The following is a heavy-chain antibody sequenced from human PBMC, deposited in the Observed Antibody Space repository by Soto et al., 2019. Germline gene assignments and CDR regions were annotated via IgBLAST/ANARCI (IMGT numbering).Heavy chain of an antibody. V-gene: IGHV3-23*01. Sequence: EVQLLESGGGLVQPGGSLRLSCAASGFTFSSYAMSWVRQAPGKGLEWVSAISGSGGSTYYADSVKGRFTISRDNSKNTLYLQMNSLRAEDTAVYYCAKDIPGMGPTRDEDWFDPWGQGTLVTVSS. CDR3: AKDIPGMGPTRDEDWFDP. J-gene: IGHJ5*02. D-gene: IGHD2-21*01. CDR1: GFTFSSYA. CDR2: ISGSGGST.